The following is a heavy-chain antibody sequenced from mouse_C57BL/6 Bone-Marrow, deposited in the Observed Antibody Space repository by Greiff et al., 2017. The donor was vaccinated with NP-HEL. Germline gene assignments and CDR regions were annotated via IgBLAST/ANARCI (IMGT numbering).Heavy chain of an antibody. Sequence: VQLQQSGPELVKPGASVKISCTASGYTFTDYYMNWVKQSHGKSLEWIGDINPNNGGNSYNQKFKGKATLTVDKSSSTAYMELRSLTSEDSAVYYCARATDNDYYGAMDCWGQGTSVTVSS. V-gene: IGHV1-26*01. CDR3: ARATDNDYYGAMDC. CDR2: INPNNGGN. D-gene: IGHD1-1*01. J-gene: IGHJ4*01. CDR1: GYTFTDYY.